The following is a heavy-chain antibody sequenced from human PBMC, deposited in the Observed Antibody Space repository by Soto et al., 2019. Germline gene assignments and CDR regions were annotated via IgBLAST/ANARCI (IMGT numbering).Heavy chain of an antibody. CDR3: AKDIREQWLAPNFDY. V-gene: IGHV3-9*01. J-gene: IGHJ4*02. D-gene: IGHD6-19*01. Sequence: PGGSLRLSCAASGFTFDDYAMHWVRQAPGKGLEWVSGISWNSGSIGYADSVKGRFTISRDNAKNSLYLQMNSLRAEDTALYYCAKDIREQWLAPNFDYWGQGTLVTVSS. CDR2: ISWNSGSI. CDR1: GFTFDDYA.